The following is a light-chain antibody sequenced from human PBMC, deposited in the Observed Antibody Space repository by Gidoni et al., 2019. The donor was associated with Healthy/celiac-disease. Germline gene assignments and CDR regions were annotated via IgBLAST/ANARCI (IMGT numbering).Light chain of an antibody. CDR1: QSISSY. CDR3: QQSYSTPRA. J-gene: IGKJ1*01. CDR2: AAS. V-gene: IGKV1-39*01. Sequence: DIQLTQSPSSLSASVGDRVTITCRASQSISSYFNWYQQKPGKAPKLLIYAASSLQSGVPSRFSGSGAGTDFTLTSSRLQPEDFATYYCQQSYSTPRAFGQGTKVEIK.